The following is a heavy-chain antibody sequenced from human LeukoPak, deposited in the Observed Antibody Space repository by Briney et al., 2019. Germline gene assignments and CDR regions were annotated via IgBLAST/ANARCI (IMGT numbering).Heavy chain of an antibody. J-gene: IGHJ3*02. CDR1: GYTFTSYY. CDR3: ARPTTVGNAFHI. V-gene: IGHV1-46*01. D-gene: IGHD4-23*01. CDR2: INPSGGST. Sequence: ASVKVSCKTSGYTFTSYYIHWVRQAPGEGVEWMGVINPSGGSTAYAQKFQGRVTMTRDTSTNTVYMELSSLRSEDTAVYYCARPTTVGNAFHIWGQGTMVTVSS.